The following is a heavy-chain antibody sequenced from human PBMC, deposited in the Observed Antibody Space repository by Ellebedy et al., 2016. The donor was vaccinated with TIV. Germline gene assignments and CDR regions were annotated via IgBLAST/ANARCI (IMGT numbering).Heavy chain of an antibody. J-gene: IGHJ5*02. CDR3: ARAGVVPAAMAFNWFDP. D-gene: IGHD2-2*01. CDR2: INHSGST. CDR1: GGSISSYY. Sequence: SETLSLXXTVSGGSISSYYWSWIRQPPGKGLEWIGEINHSGSTNYNPSLKSRVTISVDTSKNQFSLKLSSVTAADTAVYYCARAGVVPAAMAFNWFDPWGQGTLVTVSS. V-gene: IGHV4-34*01.